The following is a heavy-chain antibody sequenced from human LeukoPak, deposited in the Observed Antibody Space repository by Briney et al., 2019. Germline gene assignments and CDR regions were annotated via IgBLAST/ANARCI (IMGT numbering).Heavy chain of an antibody. J-gene: IGHJ4*02. Sequence: SETLSLTCTVSGGSISSGDYYWSWIRQPPGKGLEWLGYIYYSGSTYYNPSLKSRVTISVDTSKNQFSLKLSSVTAADTAVYYCASSISRYSSSSRWAYYFDYWGQGTLVTVSS. CDR3: ASSISRYSSSSRWAYYFDY. V-gene: IGHV4-30-4*08. D-gene: IGHD6-6*01. CDR1: GGSISSGDYY. CDR2: IYYSGST.